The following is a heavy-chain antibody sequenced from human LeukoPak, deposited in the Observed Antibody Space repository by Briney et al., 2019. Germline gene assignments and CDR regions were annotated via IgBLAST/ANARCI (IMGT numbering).Heavy chain of an antibody. CDR2: ISGSGGST. V-gene: IGHV3-23*01. D-gene: IGHD3-16*01. CDR3: AKKNPSFGDYFDY. Sequence: GGSLRLSCAASGFAFSSYAMSWVRQAPGKGLEWVSAISGSGGSTYYADSVKGRFTISRDNSKNTLYLQMSSLRAEDTAVYYCAKKNPSFGDYFDYWGQGTLVTVSS. J-gene: IGHJ4*02. CDR1: GFAFSSYA.